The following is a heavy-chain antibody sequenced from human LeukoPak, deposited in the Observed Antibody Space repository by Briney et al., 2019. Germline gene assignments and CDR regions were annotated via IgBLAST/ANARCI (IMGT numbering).Heavy chain of an antibody. Sequence: PSETLSLTCAVYGGSFNDYYGSWIRQPPGKGLEWIGEIHHSGSTNYNPSLKSRVTISLDTSKNQLSLKLNSVTAADTAVYYCARHYMVTSVGFDPWGQGTLVTVSS. CDR1: GGSFNDYY. CDR3: ARHYMVTSVGFDP. D-gene: IGHD5-18*01. CDR2: IHHSGST. V-gene: IGHV4-34*01. J-gene: IGHJ5*02.